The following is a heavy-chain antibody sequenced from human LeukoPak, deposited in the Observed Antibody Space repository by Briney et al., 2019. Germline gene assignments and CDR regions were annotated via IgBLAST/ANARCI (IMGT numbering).Heavy chain of an antibody. CDR3: AKDLGYCSGGSCPPSHY. Sequence: GGSLRLSCAASGFTFSSYNMNWVRQAPGKGLEWVSSISSSSSYIYYADSVKGRFTISRDNAKNSLYLQMNSLRAEDTAVYYCAKDLGYCSGGSCPPSHYWGQGTLVTVSS. D-gene: IGHD2-15*01. V-gene: IGHV3-21*04. J-gene: IGHJ4*02. CDR1: GFTFSSYN. CDR2: ISSSSSYI.